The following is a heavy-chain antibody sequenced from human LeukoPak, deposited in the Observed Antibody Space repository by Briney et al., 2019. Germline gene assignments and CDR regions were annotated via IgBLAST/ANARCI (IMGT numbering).Heavy chain of an antibody. D-gene: IGHD2-15*01. CDR3: ARRAATDVY. CDR1: GGSISGYY. V-gene: IGHV4-4*07. J-gene: IGHJ4*02. CDR2: IYTSGST. Sequence: PSETLSLICTVSGGSISGYYWRWIRQPAGKGLEWIGRIYTSGSTNYNPSLTSRVTLSVDTSKNKFSLKLSAVTAAHSAPDYCARRAATDVYWGQGTLVTVSS.